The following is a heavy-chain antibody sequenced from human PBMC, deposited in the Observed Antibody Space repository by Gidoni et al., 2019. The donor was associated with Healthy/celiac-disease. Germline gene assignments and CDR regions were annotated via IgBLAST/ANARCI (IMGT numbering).Heavy chain of an antibody. Sequence: EVQLLESGGGLVQTGGSLRLSCAASGFTFSSYAMSWVRQAPGKGREWVSAIRGRGGSTYYADFVKGRFTISRDNSKNTLYLQMNSLRAEDTAVYYCAKWGGNIVVVVAATRDWFDPWGQGTLVTVSS. V-gene: IGHV3-23*01. D-gene: IGHD2-15*01. CDR3: AKWGGNIVVVVAATRDWFDP. CDR1: GFTFSSYA. CDR2: IRGRGGST. J-gene: IGHJ5*02.